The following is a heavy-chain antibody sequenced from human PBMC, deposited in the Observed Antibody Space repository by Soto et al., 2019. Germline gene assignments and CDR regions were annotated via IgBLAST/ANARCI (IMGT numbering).Heavy chain of an antibody. Sequence: GGSLRLSCAASGFTFSNAWMNWVRQAPGKGLEWVGRIKSKTDGGTTDYAAPVKGRFTISRDDSKNTLYLQMNSLKTEDTAVYYCTTVAPTVTTDPYYYYYGMDVWGQGTTVTVSS. CDR2: IKSKTDGGTT. V-gene: IGHV3-15*07. D-gene: IGHD4-4*01. J-gene: IGHJ6*02. CDR3: TTVAPTVTTDPYYYYYGMDV. CDR1: GFTFSNAW.